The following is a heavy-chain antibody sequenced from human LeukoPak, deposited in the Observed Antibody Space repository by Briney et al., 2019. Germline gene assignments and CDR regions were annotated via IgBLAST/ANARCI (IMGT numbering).Heavy chain of an antibody. CDR2: ISYDGSNK. Sequence: GGSLRLSCAASRFTFSSYAMHWVRQAPGKGLEWVAVISYDGSNKYYADSVKGRFTISRDNSKNTLYLQMNSLRAEDTAVYYCARRSSEWLLYYFDYWGQGTLVTVSS. V-gene: IGHV3-30-3*01. CDR3: ARRSSEWLLYYFDY. D-gene: IGHD3-3*01. J-gene: IGHJ4*02. CDR1: RFTFSSYA.